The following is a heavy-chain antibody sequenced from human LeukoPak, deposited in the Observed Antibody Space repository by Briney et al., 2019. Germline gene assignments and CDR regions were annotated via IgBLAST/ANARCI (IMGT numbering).Heavy chain of an antibody. V-gene: IGHV3-9*01. J-gene: IGHJ4*02. CDR2: ISWNRGSI. CDR1: GFTFDDYA. D-gene: IGHD2-2*01. Sequence: PGGSLRLSCAAFGFTFDDYAMHWVRQAPGKGLEWVSGISWNRGSIGYADSVKGRFTISRDDAKMSLYLQMNSLRAEDTALYYCAKGYCSSISCHADYWGQGTLVTASS. CDR3: AKGYCSSISCHADY.